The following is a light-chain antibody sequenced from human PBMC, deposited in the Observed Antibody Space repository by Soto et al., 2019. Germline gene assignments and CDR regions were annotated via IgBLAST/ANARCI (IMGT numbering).Light chain of an antibody. Sequence: DIQMTQSPSSVSASVGDRVTITCRASQSVNSWLAWYQQGPGKAPKLLIYAASSLQTGVPSRFSGSGSGTDFTLTVSSLQPEDVATYYCQQANSFPPTFGGGTKVDIK. CDR3: QQANSFPPT. CDR2: AAS. CDR1: QSVNSW. J-gene: IGKJ4*01. V-gene: IGKV1D-12*01.